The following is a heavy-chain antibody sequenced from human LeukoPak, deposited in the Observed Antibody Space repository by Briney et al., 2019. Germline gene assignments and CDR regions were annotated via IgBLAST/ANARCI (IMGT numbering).Heavy chain of an antibody. CDR2: IYDSGST. CDR3: ARVEYDSSGYYGYGMDV. CDR1: GGSIRSSYYY. D-gene: IGHD3-22*01. Sequence: PSETLSLTCTVSGGSIRSSYYYWGWIRQPPGKGLEWIGSIYDSGSTYYNPSLKSRVTISVDTSKNQFSLKLNSVTAADTAVYYCARVEYDSSGYYGYGMDVWGQGTTVTVSS. V-gene: IGHV4-39*01. J-gene: IGHJ6*02.